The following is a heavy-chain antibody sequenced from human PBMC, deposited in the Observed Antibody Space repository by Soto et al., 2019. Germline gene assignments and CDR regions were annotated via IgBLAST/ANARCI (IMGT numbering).Heavy chain of an antibody. J-gene: IGHJ6*02. CDR1: GGSISSSSYY. V-gene: IGHV4-39*01. CDR2: IYYSGST. CDR3: VGRDHAAVAGDYYYYGMDV. D-gene: IGHD6-19*01. Sequence: SETLSLTCTVSGGSISSSSYYWGWIRQPPGKGLEWIGSIYYSGSTYYNPSLKSRVTISVDTSKNQFSLKLSSVTAADTAVYYCVGRDHAAVAGDYYYYGMDVWGQGTTVTVSS.